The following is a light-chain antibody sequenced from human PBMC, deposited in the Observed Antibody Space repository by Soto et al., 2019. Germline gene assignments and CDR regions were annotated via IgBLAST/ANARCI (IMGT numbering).Light chain of an antibody. J-gene: IGKJ1*01. CDR2: KAS. Sequence: IQMNKSPSTLSASVGDRVAITFRASQSISTYLAWYQQKPGKAPKLLIYKASSLESGVPSRFSGSGSGAEFTLTISSLQPDDFATYYCQQYNSYSTFGQGTKVDIK. CDR1: QSISTY. CDR3: QQYNSYST. V-gene: IGKV1-5*03.